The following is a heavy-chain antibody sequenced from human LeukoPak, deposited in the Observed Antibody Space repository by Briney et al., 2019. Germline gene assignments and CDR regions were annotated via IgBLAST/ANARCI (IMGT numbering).Heavy chain of an antibody. J-gene: IGHJ4*02. V-gene: IGHV3-72*01. CDR2: TRNKRDSYNT. CDR1: GFTLSSYY. D-gene: IGHD2-2*01. Sequence: PGGSLRLSCATSGFTLSSYYIDWVRQAPGKGLEWIGHTRNKRDSYNTEYAASVKGRFTISRDDSKNSVFLQMNSLRTEDTAVYYCVREQWYRFDYWGQGTLVTVSS. CDR3: VREQWYRFDY.